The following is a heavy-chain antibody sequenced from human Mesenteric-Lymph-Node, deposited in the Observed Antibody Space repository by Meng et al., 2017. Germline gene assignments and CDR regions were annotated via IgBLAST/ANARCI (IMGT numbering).Heavy chain of an antibody. Sequence: GESLKISCAASGFTFSSYSMNWVRQAPGKGLKWVSSISSSSSYIYYADSVKGRFTISRDNAKNSLYLQMNSLRAEDTAVYYCVRGTAVAGTTPLNYWGQGTLVTVSS. D-gene: IGHD6-19*01. CDR1: GFTFSSYS. CDR3: VRGTAVAGTTPLNY. CDR2: ISSSSSYI. J-gene: IGHJ4*02. V-gene: IGHV3-21*01.